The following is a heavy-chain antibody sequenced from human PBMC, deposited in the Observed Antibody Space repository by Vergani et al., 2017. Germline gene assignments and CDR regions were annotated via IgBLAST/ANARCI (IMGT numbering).Heavy chain of an antibody. V-gene: IGHV3-21*01. CDR3: ARDPPGILTGYYPDPAFDY. CDR1: GFTFSSYS. J-gene: IGHJ4*02. CDR2: ISSSSSYI. D-gene: IGHD3-9*01. Sequence: EVQLVESGGGLVKPGGSLRLSCAASGFTFSSYSMNWVRQAPGKGLEWVSSISSSSSYIYYADSVKGRFTISRDNAKNSLYLQMNSLRAEDTAVYYCARDPPGILTGYYPDPAFDYWGQGTLVTVSS.